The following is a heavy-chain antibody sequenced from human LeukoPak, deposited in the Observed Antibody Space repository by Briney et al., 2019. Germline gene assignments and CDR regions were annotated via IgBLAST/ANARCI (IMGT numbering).Heavy chain of an antibody. J-gene: IGHJ4*02. Sequence: PGGSLRLSCAASGFTFSSYGMHWVRQAPGKGLEWVAVISYDGSNKYYADSVKGRFTISRDNSKNTLYLQMNSLRAEDTAVYYCARDNNWGSTHYWGQGTLVTVSS. D-gene: IGHD7-27*01. CDR2: ISYDGSNK. CDR3: ARDNNWGSTHY. V-gene: IGHV3-30*19. CDR1: GFTFSSYG.